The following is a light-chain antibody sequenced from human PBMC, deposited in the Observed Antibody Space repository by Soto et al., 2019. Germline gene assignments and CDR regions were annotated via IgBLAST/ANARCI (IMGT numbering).Light chain of an antibody. Sequence: EIVLTQSPGTLSLSPGERATLSCRASQSVDSTYLAWYQQKPGQAPRLLIYGASSRATGIPDRFSGSGSGTDFTLTISRLEPEDFAVYYCQQYGRSPRTVGQGTKVDIK. CDR3: QQYGRSPRT. CDR1: QSVDSTY. V-gene: IGKV3-20*01. J-gene: IGKJ1*01. CDR2: GAS.